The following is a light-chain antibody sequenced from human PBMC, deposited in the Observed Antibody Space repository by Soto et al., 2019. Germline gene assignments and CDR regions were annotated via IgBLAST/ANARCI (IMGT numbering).Light chain of an antibody. Sequence: ETVMTQSPATLSVSPGERATLSCRAGQSINNNLAWYQQNPGQAPRLLIYGATTRATGIPSRFSGSGSGTEFTLIISSLQSEDFAVYYCQQYNNWPLTFGGGTKVEIK. CDR3: QQYNNWPLT. CDR2: GAT. V-gene: IGKV3-15*01. J-gene: IGKJ4*01. CDR1: QSINNN.